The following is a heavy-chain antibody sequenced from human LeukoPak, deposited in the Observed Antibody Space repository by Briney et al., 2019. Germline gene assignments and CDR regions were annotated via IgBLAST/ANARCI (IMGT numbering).Heavy chain of an antibody. D-gene: IGHD1-26*01. V-gene: IGHV6-1*01. CDR2: TYYRSKWYN. Sequence: SQTLSLTCAISGDSVSTNSAAWNWIRQSPSRGLEWLGRTYYRSKWYNDYAVSVKSRITINADTSKNHFSLQLSSVTPEDTAVYYSARATERYFDYWGQGTLVTVSS. CDR3: ARATERYFDY. J-gene: IGHJ4*02. CDR1: GDSVSTNSAA.